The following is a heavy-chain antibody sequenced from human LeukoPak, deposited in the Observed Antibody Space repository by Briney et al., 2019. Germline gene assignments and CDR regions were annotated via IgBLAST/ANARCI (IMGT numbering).Heavy chain of an antibody. Sequence: ASVKVSCKASGGTFSSYAISWVRQAPGQGLKWMGRIIPILGIANYAQKFQGRVTITADKSTSTAYMELSSLRSEDTAVYYCARAPLGVATTYDYWGQGTLVTVSS. J-gene: IGHJ4*02. CDR2: IIPILGIA. CDR1: GGTFSSYA. V-gene: IGHV1-69*04. D-gene: IGHD5-12*01. CDR3: ARAPLGVATTYDY.